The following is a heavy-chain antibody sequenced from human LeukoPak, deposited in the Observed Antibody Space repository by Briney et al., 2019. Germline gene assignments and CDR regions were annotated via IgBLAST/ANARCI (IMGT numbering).Heavy chain of an antibody. J-gene: IGHJ5*02. D-gene: IGHD6-19*01. CDR3: VRAGRIAVAGHNWFDP. Sequence: GGSLRLSCAASGFTFSSYWMHWVRQPPGKGLVWLSRISTDGRSTYYADSVKGRFTISRDNAKNTVYLQMNSLRAEDTAVYYCVRAGRIAVAGHNWFDPWGQGTLVTVSS. CDR1: GFTFSSYW. V-gene: IGHV3-74*01. CDR2: ISTDGRST.